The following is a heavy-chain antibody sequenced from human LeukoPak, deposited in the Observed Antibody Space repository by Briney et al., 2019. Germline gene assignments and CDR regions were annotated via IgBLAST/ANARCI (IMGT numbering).Heavy chain of an antibody. Sequence: SETLSLTCAVYGGSFSGYYWSWIRQPPGKGLEWIGEINHSGSTNYNPFLKSRVTISVDRSKNQFSLKLSSVTAADTAVYYCARGLDGGSFDYWGQGTLVTVSS. CDR3: ARGLDGGSFDY. CDR2: INHSGST. D-gene: IGHD3-3*01. J-gene: IGHJ4*02. CDR1: GGSFSGYY. V-gene: IGHV4-34*01.